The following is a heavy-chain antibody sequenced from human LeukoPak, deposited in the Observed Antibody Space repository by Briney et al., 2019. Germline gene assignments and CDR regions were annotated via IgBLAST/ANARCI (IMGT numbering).Heavy chain of an antibody. J-gene: IGHJ4*02. Sequence: GESLKISCKGSGYSFTSYWIGWVRQMPGKGLEWMGIIYPGDSDTRYSPSFQGQVTISADKSISTAYLQWSSLKASDTAMYYCARAPSPLGYDSSGPPDYWGQGTLVTVSS. CDR2: IYPGDSDT. V-gene: IGHV5-51*01. D-gene: IGHD3-22*01. CDR1: GYSFTSYW. CDR3: ARAPSPLGYDSSGPPDY.